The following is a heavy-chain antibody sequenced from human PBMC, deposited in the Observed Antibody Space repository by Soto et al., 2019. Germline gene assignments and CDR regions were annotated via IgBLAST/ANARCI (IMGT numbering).Heavy chain of an antibody. J-gene: IGHJ4*02. CDR2: ISGSGGST. CDR3: AKDREYFDWLFYFVY. Sequence: EVQLLESGGGLVQPGGSLRLSCAASGFTFSSYAMSWVRQAPGKGLEWVSAISGSGGSTYYADSVKGRFTISRDNSKNTVYLQMNSLRAEVTAVYYCAKDREYFDWLFYFVYWGQGTLVTVSS. CDR1: GFTFSSYA. V-gene: IGHV3-23*01. D-gene: IGHD3-9*01.